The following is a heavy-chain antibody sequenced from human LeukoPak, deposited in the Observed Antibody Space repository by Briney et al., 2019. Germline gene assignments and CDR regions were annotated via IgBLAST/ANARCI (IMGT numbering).Heavy chain of an antibody. CDR3: ARGYYDDVWGSYRYTAPLYFDY. Sequence: PSETLSLTCTVSGGSISSPYWSWIRQPPGKGLEWIGYIYYSGSTNYNPSLKSRVTISVDTSKNQFSLKLSSVTAADTAVYYCARGYYDDVWGSYRYTAPLYFDYWGQGTLVTVSS. CDR2: IYYSGST. V-gene: IGHV4-59*08. D-gene: IGHD3-16*02. CDR1: GGSISSPY. J-gene: IGHJ4*02.